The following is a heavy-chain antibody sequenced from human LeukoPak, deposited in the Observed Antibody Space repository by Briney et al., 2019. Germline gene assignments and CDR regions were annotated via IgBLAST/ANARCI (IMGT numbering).Heavy chain of an antibody. D-gene: IGHD3-3*01. J-gene: IGHJ4*02. CDR2: ISWNSGRQ. CDR1: GFTFDDYA. CDR3: AKDRYFWSGSFDF. Sequence: TGGSLRLSCAASGFTFDDYAMQWVRQAPGKGLGWVSGISWNSGRQGYADSVKGRFTISRDNAKNSLYLQMNSLRPEDTAFYYCAKDRYFWSGSFDFWGQGTLVTVSS. V-gene: IGHV3-9*01.